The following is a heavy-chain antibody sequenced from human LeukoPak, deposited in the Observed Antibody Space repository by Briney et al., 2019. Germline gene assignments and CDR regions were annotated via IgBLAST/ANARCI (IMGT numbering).Heavy chain of an antibody. CDR1: GGTFSSYA. J-gene: IGHJ4*02. CDR2: IIPIFGTA. Sequence: GASVKVSCKASGGTFSSYAISWVRQAPGQGLEWMGGIIPIFGTANYAQKFQGRVTITADDSTSTAYMELSSLRSEDTAVYYCARGSRIQLWLPDYWGQGTLVTVSS. CDR3: ARGSRIQLWLPDY. D-gene: IGHD5-18*01. V-gene: IGHV1-69*13.